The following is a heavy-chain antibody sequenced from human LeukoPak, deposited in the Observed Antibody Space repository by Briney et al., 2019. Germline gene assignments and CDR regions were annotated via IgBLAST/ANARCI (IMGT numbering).Heavy chain of an antibody. V-gene: IGHV3-48*01. CDR3: LGAFDF. J-gene: IGHJ3*01. Sequence: GGSLRLSCAASGFTLSSYSMNWVRQAPGKGLEWISFIDSSSRTIFYAESVKGRFTISRDNAKNSLFLQMNSLRAEDTAVYYCLGAFDFWGQGTMVTVSS. CDR2: IDSSSRTI. CDR1: GFTLSSYS.